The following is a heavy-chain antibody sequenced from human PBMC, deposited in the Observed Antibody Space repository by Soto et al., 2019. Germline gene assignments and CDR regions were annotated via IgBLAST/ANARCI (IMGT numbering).Heavy chain of an antibody. CDR2: INPSGGYT. CDR1: GYTFSSYY. V-gene: IGHV1-46*01. D-gene: IGHD3-22*01. Sequence: ASVKVSCKASGYTFSSYYMNWARQAPGQGLEWLGIINPSGGYTTYAQRFLGRVTMTTDTSTSTAYMELRSLRSDDTAVYYCARVLSTMIVVVITTEVEGFDYWGQGTLVTVSS. CDR3: ARVLSTMIVVVITTEVEGFDY. J-gene: IGHJ4*02.